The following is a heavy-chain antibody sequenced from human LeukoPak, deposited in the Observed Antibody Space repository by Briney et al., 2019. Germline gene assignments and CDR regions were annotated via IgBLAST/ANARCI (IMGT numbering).Heavy chain of an antibody. Sequence: GGSLRLSCAASGFTFSSYAMSWVRQPSGKGLEWVSAISGSGGGTYSADSVKGRFTISRDNSKNTLYLQMNSLRAEDTAVYYCASQGIVVVTNYFDYWGQGTLVTVSS. CDR1: GFTFSSYA. CDR3: ASQGIVVVTNYFDY. D-gene: IGHD2-21*02. V-gene: IGHV3-23*01. CDR2: ISGSGGGT. J-gene: IGHJ4*02.